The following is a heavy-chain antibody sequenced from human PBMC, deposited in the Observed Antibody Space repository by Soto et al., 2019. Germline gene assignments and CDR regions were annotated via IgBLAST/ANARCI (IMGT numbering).Heavy chain of an antibody. CDR3: VKDESINWYSGHFRH. Sequence: EVQLVESGGGLVQPGRSLRLSCAASGFTFDDYAMHWVRQVPGKGLEWVSGINWNSGSIGYADSVKGRFAISRDNANNSLQLQMNSLRAEDTAFYYCVKDESINWYSGHFRHWGQGTLVTVS. J-gene: IGHJ1*01. CDR1: GFTFDDYA. D-gene: IGHD6-13*01. CDR2: INWNSGSI. V-gene: IGHV3-9*01.